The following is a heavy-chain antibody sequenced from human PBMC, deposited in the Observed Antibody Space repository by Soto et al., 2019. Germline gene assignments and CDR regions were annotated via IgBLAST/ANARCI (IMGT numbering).Heavy chain of an antibody. CDR2: ISYDGSNK. CDR1: GFTFSSDG. V-gene: IGHV3-30*18. D-gene: IGHD1-7*01. Sequence: GGSLRVSCASSGFTFSSDGMRCVRQAPGRGLEWVSVISYDGSNKYYADSVKCRFTISRDNSKNTLYLQMNSLRAEDTAVYYCAKDHESNWNYPTPVDYWGQGTLVTVSS. CDR3: AKDHESNWNYPTPVDY. J-gene: IGHJ4*02.